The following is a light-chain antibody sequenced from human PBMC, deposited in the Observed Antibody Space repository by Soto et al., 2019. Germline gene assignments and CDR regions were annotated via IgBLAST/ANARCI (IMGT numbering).Light chain of an antibody. CDR3: SSFAGSSSYI. Sequence: QSVLTQPASVSGSPGQSITISCTGTKIDIGIYNLVSWYRQYPGKAPKLIIYEVTKRPSGVSDRFSGSKSGYTASLTISGLQVDDEAEYFCSSFAGSSSYIFGGGTKVTVL. CDR2: EVT. V-gene: IGLV2-23*02. CDR1: KIDIGIYNL. J-gene: IGLJ2*01.